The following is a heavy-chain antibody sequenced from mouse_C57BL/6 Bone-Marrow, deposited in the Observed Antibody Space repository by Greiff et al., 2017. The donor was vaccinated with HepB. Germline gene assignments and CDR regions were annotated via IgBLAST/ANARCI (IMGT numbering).Heavy chain of an antibody. V-gene: IGHV1-47*01. J-gene: IGHJ2*01. CDR1: GYTFTTYP. CDR3: ARGGTTVVAEGYFDY. Sequence: QVHVKQSGAELVKPGASVKMSCKASGYTFTTYPIEWMKQNHGKSLEWIGNFHPYNDDTKYNEKFKGKATLTVEKSSSTVYLELSRLTSDDSAVYYCARGGTTVVAEGYFDYWGQGTTLTVSS. CDR2: FHPYNDDT. D-gene: IGHD1-1*01.